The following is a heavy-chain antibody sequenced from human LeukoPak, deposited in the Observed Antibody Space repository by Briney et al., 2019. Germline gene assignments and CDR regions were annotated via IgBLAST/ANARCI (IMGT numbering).Heavy chain of an antibody. D-gene: IGHD6-19*01. V-gene: IGHV1-46*01. Sequence: GASVKVSCKASGYTFTSYYMHWVRQAPGQGLEWMGLINPSGGSTSYAQKFQGRVTMTRDTSTSTVYMELSSLRSEDTAVYYCARDPQIAVAGTGFDYWGQGTLVTVSS. J-gene: IGHJ4*02. CDR2: INPSGGST. CDR1: GYTFTSYY. CDR3: ARDPQIAVAGTGFDY.